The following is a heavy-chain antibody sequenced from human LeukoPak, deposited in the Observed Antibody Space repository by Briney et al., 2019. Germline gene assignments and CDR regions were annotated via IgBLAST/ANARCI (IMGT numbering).Heavy chain of an antibody. CDR1: GGSISSGDYY. Sequence: SETLSLTCTVSGGSISSGDYYWSWIRQPAGKGLEWIGRIYTSGSTNYNPSLKSRVTISVDTSKNQFSLKLSSVTAADTAVYYCARSRPWIRHFGYWGQGTLVTVSS. J-gene: IGHJ4*02. CDR2: IYTSGST. D-gene: IGHD2-2*03. CDR3: ARSRPWIRHFGY. V-gene: IGHV4-61*02.